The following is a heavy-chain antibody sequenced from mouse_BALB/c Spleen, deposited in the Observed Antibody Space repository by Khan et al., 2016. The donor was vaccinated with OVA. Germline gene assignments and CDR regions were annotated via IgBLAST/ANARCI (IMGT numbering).Heavy chain of an antibody. J-gene: IGHJ4*01. D-gene: IGHD2-10*01. V-gene: IGHV2-6-1*01. CDR3: ARRPYYHYYIMDY. Sequence: QVQLKQSGPGLVAPSQSLSITCTISGFSLTDYGVHWLRQPPGKGLEWLVVIWSDGSTTYNSTLKSRLIISKDNSKSQVFLKMNSLQTDDTAMYYCARRPYYHYYIMDYWGQGTSVTVSS. CDR2: IWSDGST. CDR1: GFSLTDYG.